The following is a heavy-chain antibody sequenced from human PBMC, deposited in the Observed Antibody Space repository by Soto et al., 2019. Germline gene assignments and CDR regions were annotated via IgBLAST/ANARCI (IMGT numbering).Heavy chain of an antibody. Sequence: SETLSLTCTVSGGPISSSSYYWGWIRQPPGKGLEWIGSIYYSGSTYYNPSLKSRVTISVDTSKNQFSLKLSSVTAADTAVYYCAKPYSSSSKSSRAYYGMDVWGQGTTVTV. CDR1: GGPISSSSYY. CDR2: IYYSGST. D-gene: IGHD6-6*01. V-gene: IGHV4-39*01. CDR3: AKPYSSSSKSSRAYYGMDV. J-gene: IGHJ6*02.